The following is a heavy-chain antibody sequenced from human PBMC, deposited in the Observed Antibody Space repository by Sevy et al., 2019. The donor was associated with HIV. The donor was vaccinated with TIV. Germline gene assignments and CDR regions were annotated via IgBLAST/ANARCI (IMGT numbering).Heavy chain of an antibody. CDR1: GFTFSSYS. V-gene: IGHV3-21*01. Sequence: GGSLRLSCAASGFTFSSYSMNWVRQAPGKGLEWVSSISTSSSYTYYADSVKGRFTISRDKAKNSLYLQMNSLRAEDTAVYYCARGPIVVVPAAPPPDFDYWGQGTLVTVSS. CDR2: ISTSSSYT. CDR3: ARGPIVVVPAAPPPDFDY. D-gene: IGHD2-2*01. J-gene: IGHJ4*02.